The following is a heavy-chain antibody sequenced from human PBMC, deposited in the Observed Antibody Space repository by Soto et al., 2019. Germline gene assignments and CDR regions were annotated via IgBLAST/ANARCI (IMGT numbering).Heavy chain of an antibody. J-gene: IGHJ5*02. CDR3: ARGVGALGHWFDP. V-gene: IGHV1-18*01. CDR1: GYTFTSYG. CDR2: ISAYNYNT. Sequence: QVQLVQSGAEVKKPGASVKVSCKASGYTFTSYGLSWVRQAPGQGLEWMGRISAYNYNTHYAQKLQGRVTMTTDTSTITAYMELRSLRSDATDVYYYARGVGALGHWFDPWGQGTLVTVSS. D-gene: IGHD1-26*01.